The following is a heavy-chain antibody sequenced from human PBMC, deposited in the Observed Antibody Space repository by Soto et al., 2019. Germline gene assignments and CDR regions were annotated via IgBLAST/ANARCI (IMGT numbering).Heavy chain of an antibody. CDR3: ARVVTGTLYAFDI. CDR1: GFTFSSYD. D-gene: IGHD1-7*01. V-gene: IGHV3-21*01. CDR2: ISSGSSYI. Sequence: GGSLRLSCAASGFTFSSYDFHWVRQATGKGLEWVSSISSGSSYIYYADSVKGRFTISRDNAKNSLYLQMNSLRAEDTAVYYCARVVTGTLYAFDIWGQGTMVTVSS. J-gene: IGHJ3*02.